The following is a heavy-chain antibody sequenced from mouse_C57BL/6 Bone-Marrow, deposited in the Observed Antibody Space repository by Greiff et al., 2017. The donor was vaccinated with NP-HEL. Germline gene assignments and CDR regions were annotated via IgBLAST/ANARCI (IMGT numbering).Heavy chain of an antibody. Sequence: EVQLQESGPGLVKPSQSLSLTCSVTGYSIISGYYWNWIRQFPGNKLEWMAYISYDGSNNYNPSFKNRISITRDISKNQFFLKLTSVTTEDTATYYCAREGGYYGSPFAYWGQGTLVTVSA. CDR2: ISYDGSN. D-gene: IGHD1-1*01. CDR3: AREGGYYGSPFAY. V-gene: IGHV3-6*01. J-gene: IGHJ3*01. CDR1: GYSIISGYY.